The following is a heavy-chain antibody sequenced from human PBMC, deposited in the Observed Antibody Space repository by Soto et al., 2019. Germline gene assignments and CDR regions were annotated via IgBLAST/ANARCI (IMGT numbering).Heavy chain of an antibody. J-gene: IGHJ4*02. D-gene: IGHD2-21*02. CDR3: ARGGHVVVVTAALDY. Sequence: QVQLMQSGAEVKKPGASVKVSCKASGDTFTDYYIHWVRQAPGQGLEWMGTVNPSGGHTTYAQHCLGRGTMTRDTSASTLYRELTSLTSDDTAVYYCARGGHVVVVTAALDYWGQGTLVTVSS. V-gene: IGHV1-46*01. CDR2: VNPSGGHT. CDR1: GDTFTDYY.